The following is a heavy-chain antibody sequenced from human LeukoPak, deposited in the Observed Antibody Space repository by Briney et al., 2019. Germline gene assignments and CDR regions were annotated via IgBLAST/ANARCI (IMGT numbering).Heavy chain of an antibody. CDR1: TDSISSYY. D-gene: IGHD2-2*02. V-gene: IGHV4-59*01. CDR2: IHYSGST. J-gene: IGHJ5*02. Sequence: SETLSLTCTVSTDSISSYYWSWIRQPPGKGLEWIGTIHYSGSTYYSPSLKSRVTLSLDTSNDQSSLKLSSVTAADTAVYYCARGGSYCSGSTCYTTALFDPWGPGTLVIVSS. CDR3: ARGGSYCSGSTCYTTALFDP.